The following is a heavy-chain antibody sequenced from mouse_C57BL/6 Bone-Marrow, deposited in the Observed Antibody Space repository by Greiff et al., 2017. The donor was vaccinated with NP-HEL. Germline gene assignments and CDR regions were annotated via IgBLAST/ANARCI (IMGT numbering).Heavy chain of an antibody. CDR1: GFTFSDYY. V-gene: IGHV5-12*01. Sequence: EVMLVESGGGLVQPGGSLKLSCAASGFTFSDYYMYWVRQTPEKRLEWVAYISNGGGSTYYPDTVKGRFTISRDNAKNTLYLQMSRLKSEDTAMYYCARHAYDYPYYFDYWGQGTTLTVSS. CDR2: ISNGGGST. J-gene: IGHJ2*01. CDR3: ARHAYDYPYYFDY. D-gene: IGHD2-4*01.